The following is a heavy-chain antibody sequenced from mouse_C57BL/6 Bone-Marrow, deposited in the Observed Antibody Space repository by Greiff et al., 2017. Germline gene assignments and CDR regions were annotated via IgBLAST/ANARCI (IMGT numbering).Heavy chain of an antibody. Sequence: EVQLQQSVAELVRPGASVKLSCTASGFNIKNTYMHWVKQRPEQGLEWIGRIDPANGNTKYAPKFQGKGTITADTSSNTAYLQLSSLTSEDNAIYYWARYYHGSSSYAIDYWGQGTSGTGPS. CDR2: IDPANGNT. D-gene: IGHD1-1*01. CDR3: ARYYHGSSSYAIDY. V-gene: IGHV14-3*01. CDR1: GFNIKNTY. J-gene: IGHJ4*01.